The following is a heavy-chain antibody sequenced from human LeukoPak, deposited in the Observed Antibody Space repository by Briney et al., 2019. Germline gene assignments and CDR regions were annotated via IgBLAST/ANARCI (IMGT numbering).Heavy chain of an antibody. D-gene: IGHD7-27*01. V-gene: IGHV3-7*04. CDR2: INQDGSEK. J-gene: IGHJ4*02. Sequence: GGSLRLSCADSGFTFSSYWMSWVRQAPGKGLEWVAIINQDGSEKQYVDSVRGRFAISRDNAENSLYLQVNSLKAEDTAVYYCGRFTRSGDSVYWGQGTLVTVSS. CDR1: GFTFSSYW. CDR3: GRFTRSGDSVY.